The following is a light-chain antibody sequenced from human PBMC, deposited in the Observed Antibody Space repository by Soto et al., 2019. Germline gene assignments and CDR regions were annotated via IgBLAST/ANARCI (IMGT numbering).Light chain of an antibody. J-gene: IGKJ1*01. V-gene: IGKV1-5*03. CDR2: KAS. CDR3: QHYSTYART. CDR1: QNVSTW. Sequence: DIQMTQSPSTLSASVGDRVTVTCRASQNVSTWVAWYQQKPGKAPKLLIYKASSLESGVPARFSGSGSGTEFTLTISSLQSDDFATYFCQHYSTYARTFGQGTKVEIK.